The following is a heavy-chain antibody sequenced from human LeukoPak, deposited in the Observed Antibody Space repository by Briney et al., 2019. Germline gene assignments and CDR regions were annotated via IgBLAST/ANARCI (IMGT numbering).Heavy chain of an antibody. D-gene: IGHD1-26*01. V-gene: IGHV4-34*01. Sequence: PSETLSLTCAVYGGSFSGYYWGWIRQPPGKGLEWIGEINHSGSTNYNPSLKSRVTISVDTSKNQFSLKLSSVTAADTAVFYCARRPRVGATRTYYYYYYMDVWGKGTTVTISS. CDR2: INHSGST. CDR3: ARRPRVGATRTYYYYYYMDV. J-gene: IGHJ6*03. CDR1: GGSFSGYY.